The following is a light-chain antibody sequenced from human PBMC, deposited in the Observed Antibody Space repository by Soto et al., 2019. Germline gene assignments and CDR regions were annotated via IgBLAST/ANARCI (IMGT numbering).Light chain of an antibody. CDR3: LQDYNFPYT. V-gene: IGKV1-6*01. CDR1: QGIGND. J-gene: IGKJ2*01. CDR2: AAS. Sequence: AIPMTQSPSSLSASVGDRVTITCRASQGIGNDVAWYQQRPGKAPKLLIYAASSLQSGVPSRFSGSGSGTDFTLTISSLQPEDFATYYCLQDYNFPYTFGQGTKLEIK.